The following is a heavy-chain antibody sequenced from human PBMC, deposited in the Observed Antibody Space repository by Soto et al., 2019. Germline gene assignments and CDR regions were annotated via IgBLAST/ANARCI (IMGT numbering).Heavy chain of an antibody. CDR3: ASARWDY. CDR2: INHDGST. CDR1: GGSFYANY. J-gene: IGHJ4*02. Sequence: PSETLSLTCAVSGGSFYANYWSWIRQPPGKGLEWLGEINHDGSTNYSPSLKSRLSISVDTSKNQFSLRLNSVTAADTAFYYCASARWDYWGQGALVTVSS. V-gene: IGHV4-34*01.